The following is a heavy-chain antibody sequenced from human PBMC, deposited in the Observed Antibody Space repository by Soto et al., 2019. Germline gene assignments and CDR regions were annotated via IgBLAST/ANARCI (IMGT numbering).Heavy chain of an antibody. CDR1: GGTFSNYD. J-gene: IGHJ5*02. CDR2: IIPMFGTT. V-gene: IGHV1-69*01. Sequence: QVQLVQSGAEVKKPESSVKVSCQASGGTFSNYDISWVRQAPGQGLQGMGVIIPMFGTTNCAQKFQVRVTVAADESTSTVFVDLSSFTSADTAVYFCARARPPAVGPSAKKSWFAPWGQGTLVIVSS. CDR3: ARARPPAVGPSAKKSWFAP. D-gene: IGHD2-15*01.